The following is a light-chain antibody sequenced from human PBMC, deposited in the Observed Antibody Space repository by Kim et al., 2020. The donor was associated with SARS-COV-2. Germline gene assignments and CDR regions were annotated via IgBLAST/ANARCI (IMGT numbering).Light chain of an antibody. Sequence: STGESASLSCRARQTVSSSSLAWYQHKPGQAPRLLIYDASSRATGIPDRFSGSGSGTDFTLTISRLEPEDFAVYYCQQYGSSPRTFGQGTKLEI. CDR1: QTVSSSS. CDR3: QQYGSSPRT. J-gene: IGKJ2*01. CDR2: DAS. V-gene: IGKV3-20*01.